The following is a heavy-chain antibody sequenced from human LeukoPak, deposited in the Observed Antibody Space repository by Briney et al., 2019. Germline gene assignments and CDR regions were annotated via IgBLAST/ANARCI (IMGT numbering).Heavy chain of an antibody. CDR2: IYYSGST. CDR1: GYSISSGYY. CDR3: ATKSVGPKPHDHVFDY. D-gene: IGHD1-1*01. V-gene: IGHV4-38-2*02. J-gene: IGHJ4*02. Sequence: KPSETLSLTCTVSGYSISSGYYWGWIRQPPGKGLEWIGSIYYSGSTYYNPSLKSRVTISVDTSKNQFSLKLSSVTAADTAVYYCATKSVGPKPHDHVFDYWGQGTLVTVSS.